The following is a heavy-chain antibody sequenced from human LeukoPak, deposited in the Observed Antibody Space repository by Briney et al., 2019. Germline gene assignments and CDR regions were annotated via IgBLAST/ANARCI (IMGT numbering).Heavy chain of an antibody. D-gene: IGHD1-14*01. CDR2: IYNGVPT. J-gene: IGHJ4*02. CDR1: GVAISRFY. V-gene: IGHV4-4*09. Sequence: SETLSPTRATSGVAISRFYTSWGRQPPGKGLEWIGNIYNGVPTFFNPSLKSRVTISVDTSKRQFSLQLASVTAADTAVYYCVQTTGWPGFDYWGQGILVTVSS. CDR3: VQTTGWPGFDY.